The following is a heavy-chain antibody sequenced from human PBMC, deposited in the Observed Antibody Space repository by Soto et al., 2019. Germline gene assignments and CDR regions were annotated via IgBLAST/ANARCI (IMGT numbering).Heavy chain of an antibody. CDR2: IGSSGSTI. V-gene: IGHV3-11*01. J-gene: IGHJ6*02. CDR1: GFTFSDYY. Sequence: GGSLRLSCAASGFTFSDYYMSWIRQAPGKGLEWVSYIGSSGSTIYYADSVKGRFTISRDNAKNSLYLQMNSLRAEDTAVYYCATYDFWSGYYTYGMDVWGQGTTVTVSS. D-gene: IGHD3-3*01. CDR3: ATYDFWSGYYTYGMDV.